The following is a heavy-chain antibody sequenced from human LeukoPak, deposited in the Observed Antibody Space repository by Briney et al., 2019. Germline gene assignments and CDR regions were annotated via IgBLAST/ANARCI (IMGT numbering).Heavy chain of an antibody. CDR1: GYTFTGYY. CDR3: ARAPVGGPLRFFDY. J-gene: IGHJ4*02. CDR2: IHPNSGGT. D-gene: IGHD3-3*01. Sequence: GASVKVPCKASGYTFTGYYTHWARQAPGQGLEWMGWIHPNSGGTNFAQKFQGRVTMTRDSSISTAYMEVSSLRSDDTAVYYCARAPVGGPLRFFDYWGQGTLVTVSS. V-gene: IGHV1-2*02.